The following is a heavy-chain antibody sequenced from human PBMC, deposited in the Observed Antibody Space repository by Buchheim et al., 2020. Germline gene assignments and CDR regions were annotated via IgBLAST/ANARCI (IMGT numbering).Heavy chain of an antibody. CDR2: IWYDGSNK. D-gene: IGHD3-10*01. V-gene: IGHV3-33*01. CDR3: ASEGITMVQGVTLFYGMDV. CDR1: GFTFSSYG. Sequence: QVQLVESGGGVVQPGRSLRLSCAASGFTFSSYGMHWVRQAPGKGLEWVAVIWYDGSNKYYADSVKGRFTISRDNSKNTLYLQMNSLRAEDTAVYYCASEGITMVQGVTLFYGMDVWGQGTT. J-gene: IGHJ6*02.